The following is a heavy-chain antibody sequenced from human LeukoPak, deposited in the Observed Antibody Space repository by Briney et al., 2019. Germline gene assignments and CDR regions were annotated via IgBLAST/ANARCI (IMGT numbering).Heavy chain of an antibody. Sequence: GGSLRLSCAAPGFTFSGSAMHWVRQASGKGLEWVGRILSKANSYATAYAVSVKGRFTISRDDSKNTAYLKMNSLKTEDTAVYYCTGQYGGNPTYYYYGMDVWGQGTTVTVSS. V-gene: IGHV3-73*01. CDR2: ILSKANSYAT. CDR3: TGQYGGNPTYYYYGMDV. D-gene: IGHD4-23*01. CDR1: GFTFSGSA. J-gene: IGHJ6*02.